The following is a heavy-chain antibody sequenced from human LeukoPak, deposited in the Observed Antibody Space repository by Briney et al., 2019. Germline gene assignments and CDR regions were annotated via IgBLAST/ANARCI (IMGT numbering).Heavy chain of an antibody. J-gene: IGHJ4*02. CDR2: INPNSGGT. CDR3: AREGYSYGYYYFDY. D-gene: IGHD5-18*01. CDR1: GYTFTGYY. V-gene: IGHV1-2*02. Sequence: ASVKVSCTASGYTFTGYYMHWVRQAPGQGLEWMGWINPNSGGTNYAQKFQGRVTMTRDTSISTAYMELSRLRSDDTAVYYCAREGYSYGYYYFDYWGQGTLVTVSS.